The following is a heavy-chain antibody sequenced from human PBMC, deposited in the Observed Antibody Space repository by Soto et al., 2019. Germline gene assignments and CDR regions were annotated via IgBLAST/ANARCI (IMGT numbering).Heavy chain of an antibody. D-gene: IGHD2-15*01. CDR2: IYDTGST. CDR3: ARALRGVVVVAAREMDV. CDR1: GGSISSDY. Sequence: QVQLQESGPGLVKPSETLSLTCSVSGGSISSDYWSWIRQPPGKGLEWIWYIYDTGSTNYNPSLKSRVTISVDTSMNHFFLTLRSVPAAYTAVYYCARALRGVVVVAAREMDVWGQGTTVTVSS. J-gene: IGHJ6*02. V-gene: IGHV4-59*01.